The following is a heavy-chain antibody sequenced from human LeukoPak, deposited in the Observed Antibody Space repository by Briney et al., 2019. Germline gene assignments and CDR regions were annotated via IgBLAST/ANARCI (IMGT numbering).Heavy chain of an antibody. CDR1: GYTFTSYD. Sequence: ASVKVSCKASGYTFTSYDINWVRQATGQGLEWMGWMNPNSGNTGYAQKFQGRVTTTRNTSISTAYMELSSLRSEDTAVYYCARGPPGRYGSGSYYNPPGYWGQGTLVTVSS. V-gene: IGHV1-8*01. CDR3: ARGPPGRYGSGSYYNPPGY. D-gene: IGHD3-10*01. CDR2: MNPNSGNT. J-gene: IGHJ4*02.